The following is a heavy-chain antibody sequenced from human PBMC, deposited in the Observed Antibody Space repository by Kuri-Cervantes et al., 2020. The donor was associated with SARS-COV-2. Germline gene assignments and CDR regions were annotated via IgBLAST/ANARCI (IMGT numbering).Heavy chain of an antibody. CDR2: ISAYNGNT. D-gene: IGHD4-23*01. J-gene: IGHJ3*02. Sequence: ASVKVSCKASGYTFTRYGISWVRQAPGQGLEWMGWISAYNGNTNYAQKLQGRVTMTTDTSTSTAYMELSSLRSEDTAVYYCARDGPTVVTPSDAFDIWGQGTMVTVSS. V-gene: IGHV1-18*01. CDR1: GYTFTRYG. CDR3: ARDGPTVVTPSDAFDI.